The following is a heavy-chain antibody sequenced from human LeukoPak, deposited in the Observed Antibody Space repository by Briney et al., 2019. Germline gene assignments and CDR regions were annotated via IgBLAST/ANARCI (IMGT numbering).Heavy chain of an antibody. D-gene: IGHD4-17*01. CDR2: IIPIFGTA. CDR3: ATKTTVTTSRAEYFQH. V-gene: IGHV1-69*05. Sequence: SVKVSCKSSIGTFSSYAISWVRQAPGQGLEWMGRIIPIFGTANYAQKFQGRVTITTDESTSTAYMELSSLRSEDTAVYNCATKTTVTTSRAEYFQHWGQGTLVTVSS. J-gene: IGHJ1*01. CDR1: IGTFSSYA.